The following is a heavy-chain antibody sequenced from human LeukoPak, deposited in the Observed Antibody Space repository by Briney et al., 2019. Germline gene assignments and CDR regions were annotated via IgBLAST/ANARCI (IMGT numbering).Heavy chain of an antibody. V-gene: IGHV3-73*01. J-gene: IGHJ4*02. CDR2: IRSKANSYAT. CDR3: NRMGEIGGQLLGY. CDR1: GFTFSGSA. D-gene: IGHD3-16*01. Sequence: PGGSLRLSCAASGFTFSGSAMHWVRQASGKGLEWIGRIRSKANSYATAYAASVKGRFTISRDDSKNTAYLQMNSLKAEDTAVYYCNRMGEIGGQLLGYWGQGTLVTVSS.